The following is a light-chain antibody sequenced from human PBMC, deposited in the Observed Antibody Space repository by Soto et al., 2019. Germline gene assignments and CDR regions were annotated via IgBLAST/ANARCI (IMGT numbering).Light chain of an antibody. CDR3: SSYTSSITLV. CDR1: SSDVGGYNY. Sequence: QSALTQPASVSGSPGQSITISCTGTSSDVGGYNYVSWYQQHPGKAPKLMIYDVSNRPTGVSNHFSGSKSGNTASLSISGLQDEDEAYYYCSSYTSSITLVFGGGTQLTVL. J-gene: IGLJ2*01. V-gene: IGLV2-14*03. CDR2: DVS.